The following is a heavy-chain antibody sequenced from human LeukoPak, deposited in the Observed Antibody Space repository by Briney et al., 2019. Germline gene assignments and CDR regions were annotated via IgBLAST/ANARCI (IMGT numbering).Heavy chain of an antibody. V-gene: IGHV4-34*01. CDR3: ARGRYFDWLFLVY. CDR2: INHSGST. CDR1: GGSFSGYY. D-gene: IGHD3-9*01. J-gene: IGHJ4*02. Sequence: SETLSLTCAVYGGSFSGYYWSWIRQPPGKGLEWIGEINHSGSTNYNPSLKSRVTISVDTSKNQFSLKLNSVTPEDTAVYFCARGRYFDWLFLVYWGQGTLVTVSS.